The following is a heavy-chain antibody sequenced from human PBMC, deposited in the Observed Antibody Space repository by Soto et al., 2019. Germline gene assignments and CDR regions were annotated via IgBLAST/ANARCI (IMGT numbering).Heavy chain of an antibody. D-gene: IGHD1-26*01. CDR1: GFTFDDYA. CDR3: AKRDVNFSCGSGPYAFGY. V-gene: IGHV3-9*01. Sequence: EVQLVESGGDLVQPGRSLRLSCAASGFTFDDYAMHWVRQAPGKGLEWVSGISWNSGSIGYADSVKGRFTISRDNANNSLYLQINSLRAGETALYYSAKRDVNFSCGSGPYAFGYWGQGTLVTVSS. CDR2: ISWNSGSI. J-gene: IGHJ4*02.